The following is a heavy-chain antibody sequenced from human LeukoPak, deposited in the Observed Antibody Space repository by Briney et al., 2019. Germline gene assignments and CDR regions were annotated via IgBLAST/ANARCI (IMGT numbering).Heavy chain of an antibody. J-gene: IGHJ4*02. CDR2: ISAFNGNT. CDR1: GYTFTSYG. V-gene: IGHV1-18*01. CDR3: ARDLRRYCSSTSCYRAPWIFDY. D-gene: IGHD2-2*01. Sequence: ASVKVSCKASGYTFTSYGISWVRPAPGQGLEWMGWISAFNGNTHYAQKLQGRVTMTTDTSTSTAYMELRSLRSDDTAVYYCARDLRRYCSSTSCYRAPWIFDYWGQGTLVTVSS.